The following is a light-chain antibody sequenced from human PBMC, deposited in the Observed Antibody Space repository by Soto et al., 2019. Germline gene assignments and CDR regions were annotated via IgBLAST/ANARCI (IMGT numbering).Light chain of an antibody. CDR1: SSNIGGGYD. J-gene: IGLJ2*01. CDR2: ANS. Sequence: QSVLTQPPSVSGAPGQRVTISCTGSSSNIGGGYDVHWFQQLPGTAPKLLIYANSNRPSGVSDRFSGSKSGTSASLAITGLQAEDEADYYCQSYDSSRSVLFGGGTKLTVL. CDR3: QSYDSSRSVL. V-gene: IGLV1-40*01.